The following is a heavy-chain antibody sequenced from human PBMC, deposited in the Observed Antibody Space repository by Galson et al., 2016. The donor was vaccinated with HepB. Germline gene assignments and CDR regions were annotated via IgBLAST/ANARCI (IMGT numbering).Heavy chain of an antibody. J-gene: IGHJ5*02. CDR1: GLNVGSHY. Sequence: SLRLSCAASGLNVGSHYMRWVRQAPGKGLEWVSLIYSGGSTYYADSVKGRFTISRDNSKNTRYLQLNSLRVEDTAVYYCARDPNSIKPHLYAWGRGTLVPVSS. CDR2: IYSGGST. D-gene: IGHD4-23*01. CDR3: ARDPNSIKPHLYA. V-gene: IGHV3-53*01.